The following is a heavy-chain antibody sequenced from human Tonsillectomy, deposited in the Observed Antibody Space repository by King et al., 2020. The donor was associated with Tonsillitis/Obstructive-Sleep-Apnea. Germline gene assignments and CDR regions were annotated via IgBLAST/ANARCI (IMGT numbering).Heavy chain of an antibody. CDR1: GGSFSGYY. V-gene: IGHV4-34*01. CDR2: INHSGST. Sequence: VQLQQWGAGLLKPSETLSLTCAVYGGSFSGYYWSWIRQPPGKGLEWIGEINHSGSTNYNPSLKSRVTISVDPSKNQFSLKLSSVTAADTAVYYCARGAGRSDPIDYWGQGTLVTVSS. J-gene: IGHJ4*02. D-gene: IGHD1-26*01. CDR3: ARGAGRSDPIDY.